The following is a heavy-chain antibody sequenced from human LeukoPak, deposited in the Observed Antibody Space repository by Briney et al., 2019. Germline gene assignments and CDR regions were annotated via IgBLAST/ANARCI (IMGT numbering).Heavy chain of an antibody. D-gene: IGHD1-26*01. CDR1: GFTFSSYA. CDR3: ARASGFDY. Sequence: GRSLRLSCAASGFTFSSYAMHWVRQAPGKGLEWVAVISYDGSNKYYADSVKGRFTISRDNSKNTLYLQMNSLRAEDTAEYYCARASGFDYWGQGTLVTVSS. CDR2: ISYDGSNK. J-gene: IGHJ4*02. V-gene: IGHV3-30-3*01.